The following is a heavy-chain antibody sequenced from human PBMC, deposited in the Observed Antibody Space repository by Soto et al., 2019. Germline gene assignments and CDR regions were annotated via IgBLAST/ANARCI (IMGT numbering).Heavy chain of an antibody. CDR1: GYTFTSYD. CDR3: ARDRYYDSSGYKEYYYYGMDV. D-gene: IGHD3-22*01. J-gene: IGHJ6*02. V-gene: IGHV1-2*04. CDR2: INPNSGGT. Sequence: ASVKVSCKASGYTFTSYDINWVRQAPGQGLEWMGWINPNSGGTNYAQKFQGWVTMTRDTSISTAYMELSRLRSDDTAVYYCARDRYYDSSGYKEYYYYGMDVWGQGTTVTVS.